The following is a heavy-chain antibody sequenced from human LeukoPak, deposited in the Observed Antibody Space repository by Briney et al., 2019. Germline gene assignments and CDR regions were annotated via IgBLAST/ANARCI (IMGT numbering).Heavy chain of an antibody. CDR2: INPNSGGT. V-gene: IGHV1-2*02. J-gene: IGHJ4*02. CDR3: ARGLPTPYDILTGYFLPDDY. D-gene: IGHD3-9*01. CDR1: GYTFTGYY. Sequence: ASVKVSCKASGYTFTGYYMHWVRQAPGQGLEWMGWINPNSGGTNYAQKFQGRVTMTRDTSISTAYMELSRLRSDDTAVYYCARGLPTPYDILTGYFLPDDYWGQGTLVTVSS.